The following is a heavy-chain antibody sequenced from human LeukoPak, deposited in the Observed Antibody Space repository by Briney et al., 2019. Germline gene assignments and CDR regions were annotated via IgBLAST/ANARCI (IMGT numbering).Heavy chain of an antibody. V-gene: IGHV1-2*02. CDR1: GYTLTGYY. J-gene: IGHJ4*02. CDR3: ALDIVGPTAWHYGY. CDR2: INPNSGGT. D-gene: IGHD1-26*01. Sequence: GASVKVSCKASGYTLTGYYMHWVRQAPGQGLEWMGWINPNSGGTNYAQKFQGRVTMTRDTSISTAYMELSRLRSDDTAVYYCALDIVGPTAWHYGYWGQGTLVTVSS.